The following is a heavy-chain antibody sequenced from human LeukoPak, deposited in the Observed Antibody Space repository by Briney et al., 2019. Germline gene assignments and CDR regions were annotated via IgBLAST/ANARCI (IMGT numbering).Heavy chain of an antibody. CDR2: IYYSGST. D-gene: IGHD3-22*01. CDR3: ARSLYYYDSSGYFRPYYFDY. V-gene: IGHV4-30-4*01. J-gene: IGHJ4*02. CDR1: GGSISSDDYY. Sequence: SETLSLTCTVSGGSISSDDYYWRWIRQPPGEGLEWLVYIYYSGSTYYNPSLKSQITISVDTSKNQFSLKLSSVTAADTAVYYCARSLYYYDSSGYFRPYYFDYWGQGTLVTVSS.